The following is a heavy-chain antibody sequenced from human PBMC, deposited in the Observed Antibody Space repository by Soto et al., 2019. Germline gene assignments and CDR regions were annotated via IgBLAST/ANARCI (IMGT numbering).Heavy chain of an antibody. D-gene: IGHD2-8*01. V-gene: IGHV4-30-2*01. CDR3: ARVGETNGYYYFDY. CDR1: GGSISVGGYS. Sequence: SETLSLTCAVSGGSISVGGYSWSWIRQPPGKGLEWIGYIYQSGSTYYNPSLKSRVTISLNRSKNQFSLMLNSVTAADTAVYYCARVGETNGYYYFDYWGQGTLVTVSS. J-gene: IGHJ4*02. CDR2: IYQSGST.